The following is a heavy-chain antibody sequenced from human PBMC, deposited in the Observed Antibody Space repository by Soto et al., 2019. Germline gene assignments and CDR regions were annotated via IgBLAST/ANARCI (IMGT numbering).Heavy chain of an antibody. D-gene: IGHD2-15*01. J-gene: IGHJ6*02. CDR1: GYAYTSYG. CDR2: ISAYNGNT. Sequence: QVQLVQYGAEVKKPGASVKVSCKASGYAYTSYGISWVRQAHGQGLEWMGWISAYNGNTNYAQKLQGRVTMTTDTSTSTAYMEQRSQRSDDTAVYYCARGPMGGGNAFYYGMDVWGQGTTVTVSS. V-gene: IGHV1-18*01. CDR3: ARGPMGGGNAFYYGMDV.